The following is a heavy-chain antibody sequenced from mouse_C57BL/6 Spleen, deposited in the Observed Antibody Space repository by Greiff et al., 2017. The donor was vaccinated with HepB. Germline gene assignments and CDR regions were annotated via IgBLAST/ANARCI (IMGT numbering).Heavy chain of an antibody. CDR3: VRRGTDY. Sequence: EVMLVESGGGLVQPKGSLKLSCAASGFSFNTYAMNWVRQAPGKGLEWVARIRSKSNNYATYYADSGKDRFTISRDDSESMLYLQMNNLKTEDTAMYYCVRRGTDYWGQGTSVTVSS. V-gene: IGHV10-1*01. J-gene: IGHJ4*01. CDR1: GFSFNTYA. CDR2: IRSKSNNYAT.